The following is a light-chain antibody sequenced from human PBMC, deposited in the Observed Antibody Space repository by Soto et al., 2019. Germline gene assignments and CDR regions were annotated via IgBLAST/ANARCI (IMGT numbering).Light chain of an antibody. CDR1: QSVSSN. Sequence: EIVMTQSPATLSVSPGERATLSCRASQSVSSNLAWYQQKPGQAPRLLIYSASTRATGIPARFSGSGSGTEFTLTISSLQSEDFAVYYCQQYNNWPPNTFGQGTKVEIK. J-gene: IGKJ1*01. CDR3: QQYNNWPPNT. CDR2: SAS. V-gene: IGKV3-15*01.